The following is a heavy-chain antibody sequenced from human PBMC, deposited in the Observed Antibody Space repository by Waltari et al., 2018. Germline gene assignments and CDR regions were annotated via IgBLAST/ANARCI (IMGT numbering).Heavy chain of an antibody. CDR1: GFTFSTYS. D-gene: IGHD3-16*01. CDR3: ASGGWGFYLGY. V-gene: IGHV3-21*01. J-gene: IGHJ4*02. CDR2: ISRDGNYK. Sequence: EVQLVESGGGLVKPGGSLRLSCAASGFTFSTYSMNWVRQAPGKGLEGISSISRDGNYKHYADSVKGRFTVSRDNAKNSLSLQINSLTAEDTAVYYCASGGWGFYLGYWGQGALVTVSS.